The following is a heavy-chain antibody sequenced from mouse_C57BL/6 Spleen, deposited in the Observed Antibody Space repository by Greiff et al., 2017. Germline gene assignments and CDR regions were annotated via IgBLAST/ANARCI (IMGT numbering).Heavy chain of an antibody. CDR1: GFNIKDYY. D-gene: IGHD1-1*01. Sequence: DVKLQESGAELVRPGASVKLSCTASGFNIKDYYMHWVKQRPEQGLEWIGRIDPEDGDTEYAPKFQGQATMTADTSSNTAYLQLSSLTSEDTAVYYCTYYDYGREDFDVWGTGTTVTVSS. V-gene: IGHV14-1*01. CDR3: TYYDYGREDFDV. J-gene: IGHJ1*03. CDR2: IDPEDGDT.